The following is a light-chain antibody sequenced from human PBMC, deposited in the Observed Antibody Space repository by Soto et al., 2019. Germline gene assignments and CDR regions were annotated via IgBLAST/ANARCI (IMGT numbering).Light chain of an antibody. CDR3: AAWDGSLSGWV. V-gene: IGLV1-47*01. J-gene: IGLJ3*02. CDR2: RNN. Sequence: QSVLTQPPSASGTPGQRVTISCSGSSSNIETNYVYWYQQLPGTAPKVHIYRNNQRPSRVPDRFSASKSGTSASLAISGLRSEDEADYYCAAWDGSLSGWVFGGGTKLTVL. CDR1: SSNIETNY.